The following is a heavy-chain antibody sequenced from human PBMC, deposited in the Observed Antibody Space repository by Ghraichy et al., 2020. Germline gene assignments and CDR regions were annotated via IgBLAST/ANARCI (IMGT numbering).Heavy chain of an antibody. CDR1: GGSISSNY. V-gene: IGHV4-59*01. CDR3: ARGGYCSSTSCSYYMDV. D-gene: IGHD2-2*01. Sequence: SETLSLTCTVSGGSISSNYWSWIRQPPGKGLEWIGYIYYSGSTNYNPSLKSRVTISVDTSKNQFSLKLSSVTAADTAVYYCARGGYCSSTSCSYYMDVWGKGTTVTVSS. J-gene: IGHJ6*03. CDR2: IYYSGST.